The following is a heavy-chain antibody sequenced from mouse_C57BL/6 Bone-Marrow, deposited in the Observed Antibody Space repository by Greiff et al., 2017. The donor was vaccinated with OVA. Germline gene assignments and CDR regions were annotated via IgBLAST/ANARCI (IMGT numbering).Heavy chain of an antibody. V-gene: IGHV5-17*02. CDR2: ISSGSSTI. CDR1: GFTFSGFG. J-gene: IGHJ2*01. CDR3: ARGGFYYFDY. Sequence: EVKVVESGGGLVQPGGSRKLSCAASGFTFSGFGMHWVRQAPEKGLEWVAYISSGSSTIYYADTVKGRFTISRDNPKNTLFLQMTSLRSEDTAMYYCARGGFYYFDYWGQGTTLTVSS.